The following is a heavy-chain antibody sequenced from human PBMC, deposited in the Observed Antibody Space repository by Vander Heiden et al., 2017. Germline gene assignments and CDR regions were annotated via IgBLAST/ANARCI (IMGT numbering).Heavy chain of an antibody. CDR1: GGSFSGYY. CDR3: ASTTNYYDSPMKVDYFDY. Sequence: QVQLQQWGAGLLKPSETLSLTRAVYGGSFSGYYWSWIRQPPGKGLEWIGEINHSGSTNYNPSLKRRVTISVDTSKNQFSLKLSSVTAADTAVYYCASTTNYYDSPMKVDYFDYWGQGTLVTVSS. CDR2: INHSGST. D-gene: IGHD3-22*01. V-gene: IGHV4-34*01. J-gene: IGHJ4*02.